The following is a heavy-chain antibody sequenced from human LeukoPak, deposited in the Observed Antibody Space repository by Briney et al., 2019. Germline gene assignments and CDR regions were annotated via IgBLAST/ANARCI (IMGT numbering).Heavy chain of an antibody. V-gene: IGHV1-24*01. J-gene: IGHJ4*02. CDR1: GYTLTELS. D-gene: IGHD3-9*01. CDR2: FDPEDGET. CDR3: TASAGQLRYFDWFSH. Sequence: ASVKVSCKVSGYTLTELSMHWVRQAPGKGLEWMGGFDPEDGETIYAQKFQGRVTMTEDTSTDTAYMELSSLRSEDTAVYYCTASAGQLRYFDWFSHWGQGTLVTVSS.